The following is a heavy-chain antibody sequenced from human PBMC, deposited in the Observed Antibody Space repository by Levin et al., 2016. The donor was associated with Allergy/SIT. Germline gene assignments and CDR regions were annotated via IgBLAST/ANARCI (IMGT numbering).Heavy chain of an antibody. Sequence: SETLSLTCAVSGYSISSGYYWGWIRQPPGKGLEWIGSIYHSGSTYYNPSLKSRVTISVDTSKNQFSLKLSSVTAADTAVYYCARDRSDFGCSSTSCYYNWFDPWGQGTLVTVSS. D-gene: IGHD2-2*01. CDR2: IYHSGST. CDR1: GYSISSGYY. V-gene: IGHV4-38-2*02. CDR3: ARDRSDFGCSSTSCYYNWFDP. J-gene: IGHJ5*02.